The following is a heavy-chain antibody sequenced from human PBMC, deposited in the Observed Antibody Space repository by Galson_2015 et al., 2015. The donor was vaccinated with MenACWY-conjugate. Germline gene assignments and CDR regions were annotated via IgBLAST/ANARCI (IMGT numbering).Heavy chain of an antibody. CDR3: AAGIYYYDSSGYYH. Sequence: SVKVSCKASGFTFTSSAVQWVRQARGQRLEWIGWIAVGSGKTNYAQKFQERVTIIRDMSTSTAYMELSSLRSEDTAVYYCAAGIYYYDSSGYYHWGQGPLVTVSS. J-gene: IGHJ5*02. CDR1: GFTFTSSA. V-gene: IGHV1-58*01. CDR2: IAVGSGKT. D-gene: IGHD3-22*01.